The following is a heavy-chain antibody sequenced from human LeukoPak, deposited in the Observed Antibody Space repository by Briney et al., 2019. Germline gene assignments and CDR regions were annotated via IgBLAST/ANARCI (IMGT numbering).Heavy chain of an antibody. J-gene: IGHJ4*02. D-gene: IGHD3-22*01. V-gene: IGHV3-48*04. CDR2: ISSSGSTI. CDR1: GFSFSSHG. CDR3: ARDQYYYDSSGYYLDY. Sequence: PGGSLRLSCAASGFSFSSHGMSWVRQAPGKGLEWVSYISSSGSTIYYADSVKGRFTISRDNAKNSLYLQMNSLRAEDTAVYYCARDQYYYDSSGYYLDYWGQGTLVTVSS.